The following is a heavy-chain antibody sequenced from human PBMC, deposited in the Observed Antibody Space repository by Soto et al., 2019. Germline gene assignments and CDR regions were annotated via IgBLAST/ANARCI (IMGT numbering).Heavy chain of an antibody. J-gene: IGHJ6*02. CDR1: GGTFSNHA. D-gene: IGHD2-21*02. CDR3: ARDDATYCGGDCYRYFYYGMDV. CDR2: IIPMFPTA. V-gene: IGHV1-69*01. Sequence: GXSVKVSCQASGGTFSNHAISWVRQAPGQGLEWVEGIIPMFPTADYAQRFQGRVTITADDSTTTVYMELSGLRSEDTAMYYCARDDATYCGGDCYRYFYYGMDVWGQGTTVTVSS.